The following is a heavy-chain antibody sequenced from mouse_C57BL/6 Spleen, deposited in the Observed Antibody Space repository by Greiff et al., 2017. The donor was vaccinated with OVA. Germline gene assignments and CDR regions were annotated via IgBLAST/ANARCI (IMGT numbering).Heavy chain of an antibody. D-gene: IGHD2-4*01. CDR2: FYPGSGSI. CDR1: GYTFTEYT. J-gene: IGHJ1*03. V-gene: IGHV1-62-2*01. Sequence: QVHVKQSGAELVKPGASVKLSCKASGYTFTEYTIHWVKQRSGQGLEWIGWFYPGSGSIKYNEKFKDKATLTADKSSSTVYMELSRLTSEDSAVYFCARHEESAGYDFPLYFDVWGTGTTVTVSS. CDR3: ARHEESAGYDFPLYFDV.